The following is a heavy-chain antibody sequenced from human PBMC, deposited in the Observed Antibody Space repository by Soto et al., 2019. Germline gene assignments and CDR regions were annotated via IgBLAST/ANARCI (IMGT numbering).Heavy chain of an antibody. J-gene: IGHJ6*02. CDR1: GFTFSNAW. CDR3: AREAIVAGATTGMDV. V-gene: IGHV3-15*01. Sequence: GGSLRLSCAASGFTFSNAWMSWVRQAPGKGLEWVGRIKSKTDGGTTDYAAPVKGRFTISRDDSKNTLYLQMNSLKTEDTAVYYCAREAIVAGATTGMDVWGQGTTVTVSS. D-gene: IGHD1-26*01. CDR2: IKSKTDGGTT.